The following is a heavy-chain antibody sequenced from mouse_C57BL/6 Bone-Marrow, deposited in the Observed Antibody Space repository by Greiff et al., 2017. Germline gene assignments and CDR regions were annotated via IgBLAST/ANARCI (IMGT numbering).Heavy chain of an antibody. CDR2: INPYNGDT. CDR3: AAPIYYGYEGFAY. V-gene: IGHV1-20*01. D-gene: IGHD2-2*01. Sequence: EVMLVESGPELVKPGDSVKISCKASGYSFTGYFMNWVMQSHGKSLEWIGRINPYNGDTFYNQKFKGKATLTVDKSSSTAHMELRSLTSEDSAVYYCAAPIYYGYEGFAYWGQGTLVTVSA. J-gene: IGHJ3*01. CDR1: GYSFTGYF.